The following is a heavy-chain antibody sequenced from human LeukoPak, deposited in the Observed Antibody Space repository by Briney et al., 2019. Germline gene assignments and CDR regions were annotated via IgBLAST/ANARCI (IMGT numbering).Heavy chain of an antibody. CDR1: GFAFSNYG. D-gene: IGHD5-18*01. CDR3: AKNAGYSYGLYYFDY. J-gene: IGHJ4*02. Sequence: AGGSLRLSCAASGFAFSNYGIHWVRQAPGKGLEWVAFIRFDGINKYYADSVKGRFTISRDNSKNTVHLQMDSLRAEDSAVYYCAKNAGYSYGLYYFDYWGQGTLVTVSS. CDR2: IRFDGINK. V-gene: IGHV3-30*02.